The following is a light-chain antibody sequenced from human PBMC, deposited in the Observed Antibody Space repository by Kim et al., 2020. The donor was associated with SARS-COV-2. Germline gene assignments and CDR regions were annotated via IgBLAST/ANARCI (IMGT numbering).Light chain of an antibody. Sequence: SYELTQPPSVSVSPGQTASITCSGDKLGDKYACWYQQKPGQSPVLVIYQDSKRPSRLPERFSGSNSGNTATLNISWTQAIDEADYYCQAWDSSNVVFGGG. CDR3: QAWDSSNVV. CDR2: QDS. J-gene: IGLJ2*01. CDR1: KLGDKY. V-gene: IGLV3-1*01.